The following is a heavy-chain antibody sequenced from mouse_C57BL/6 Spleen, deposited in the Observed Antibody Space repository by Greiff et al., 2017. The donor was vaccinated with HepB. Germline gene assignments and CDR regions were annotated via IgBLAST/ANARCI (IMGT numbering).Heavy chain of an antibody. CDR3: ARSNPDYYGSSYPYWYFDV. CDR1: GYTFTSYW. CDR2: IDPSDSYT. Sequence: QVQLQQPGAELVMPGASVKLSCKASGYTFTSYWMHWVKQRPGQGLEWIGEIDPSDSYTNYNQKFKGKSTLTVDKSSSTAYMQLSSLTSEDSAVYYCARSNPDYYGSSYPYWYFDVWGTGTTVTVAS. J-gene: IGHJ1*03. V-gene: IGHV1-69*01. D-gene: IGHD1-1*01.